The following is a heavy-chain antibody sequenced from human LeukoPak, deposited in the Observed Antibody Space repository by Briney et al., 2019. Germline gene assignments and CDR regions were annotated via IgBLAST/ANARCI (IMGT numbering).Heavy chain of an antibody. D-gene: IGHD1-26*01. CDR2: IFASGST. CDR1: YGSTSTYF. V-gene: IGHV4-4*07. J-gene: IGHJ6*03. CDR3: ARGAGYSREVNYYYYMDV. Sequence: PSGTLSLTCTVSYGSTSTYFWSWVRQPAGKGLEWIGRIFASGSTFYSPSLKSRVTMSVDTSKSQFSLKLNSVTAADTAVYYCARGAGYSREVNYYYYMDVWGKGTTVTVSS.